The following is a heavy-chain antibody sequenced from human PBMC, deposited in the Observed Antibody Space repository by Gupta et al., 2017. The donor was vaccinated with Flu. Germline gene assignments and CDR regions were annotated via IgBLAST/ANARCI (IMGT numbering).Heavy chain of an antibody. CDR3: ARDGLYSSSLDL. CDR2: VYSSGSS. J-gene: IGHJ4*02. V-gene: IGHV4-61*02. D-gene: IGHD6-13*01. CDR1: GGSISRGSHY. Sequence: QVQLQESGPGLVKPSQTLSLTCSVSGGSISRGSHYWIWIRQPAGKALEYIGHVYSSGSSNYNPSLKSRATISLDTSKNHFSLKLSSVTAADTAVYYCARDGLYSSSLDLWGQGTLVTVSS.